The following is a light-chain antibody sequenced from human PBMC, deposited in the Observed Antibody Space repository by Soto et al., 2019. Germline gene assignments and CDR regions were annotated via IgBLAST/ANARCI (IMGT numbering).Light chain of an antibody. J-gene: IGKJ3*01. CDR1: QSVGKY. CDR3: QQYSHGPPFT. Sequence: EIMLTQSPATLSVSPGGGATVSCRASQSVGKYLAWYQHKPGQAPRLLIYGASTRATGVPASFSGRGSGTEFTLTIGSLQSEDFAIYYCQQYSHGPPFTFGPGTKVEIK. CDR2: GAS. V-gene: IGKV3-15*01.